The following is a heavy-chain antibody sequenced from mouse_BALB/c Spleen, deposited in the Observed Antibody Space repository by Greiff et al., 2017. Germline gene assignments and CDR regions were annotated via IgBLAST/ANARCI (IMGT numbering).Heavy chain of an antibody. CDR1: GFTFSSYG. V-gene: IGHV5-6-3*01. CDR3: AREERRGAMDD. CDR2: INSNGGST. Sequence: EVQGVESGGGLVQPGGSLKLSCAASGFTFSSYGMSWVRQTPDKRLELVATINSNGGSTYYPDSVKGRFTISRDNAKNTLYLQMSSLKSEDTAMYYCAREERRGAMDDWGQGTSVTVSS. J-gene: IGHJ4*01.